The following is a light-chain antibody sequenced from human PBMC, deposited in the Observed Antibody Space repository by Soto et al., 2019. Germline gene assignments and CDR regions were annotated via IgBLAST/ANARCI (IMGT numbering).Light chain of an antibody. V-gene: IGKV1-33*01. CDR2: DAS. Sequence: DIQMTQSPSALSASVGDRVTITCQASQDISNYLNWYQQKPGKAPKLLIYDASNLETGVPSRFSGSGSGTDFTFTISSLQPEDIATYYCQLQGTFGQGTRLEIK. J-gene: IGKJ5*01. CDR1: QDISNY. CDR3: QLQGT.